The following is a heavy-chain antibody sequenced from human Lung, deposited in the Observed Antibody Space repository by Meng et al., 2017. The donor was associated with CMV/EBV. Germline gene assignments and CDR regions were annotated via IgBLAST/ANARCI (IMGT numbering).Heavy chain of an antibody. CDR3: VRADPTNRSSTTSCLDY. D-gene: IGHD2-2*01. CDR2: ISSGINYV. CDR1: FNSYT. Sequence: FNSYTMGWVPRATGEGMGWITPISSGINYVYYANSMEGRFAISRDNTKNSLYLKMNGLSAEDTAVYYCVRADPTNRSSTTSCLDYWGQGTLVTVSS. J-gene: IGHJ4*02. V-gene: IGHV3-21*01.